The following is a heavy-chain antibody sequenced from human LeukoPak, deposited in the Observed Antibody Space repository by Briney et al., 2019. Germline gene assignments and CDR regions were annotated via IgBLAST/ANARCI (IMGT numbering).Heavy chain of an antibody. CDR3: AKNYYGADAFDI. CDR2: IYYSGST. Sequence: SETLSLTCTVSGGSISSYYWSWIRQPPGKGLEWIGYIYYSGSTNYNPSLKSRVTISVGTSKNQFSLKLSSVTAADTAVYYCAKNYYGADAFDIWGQGTMVTVSS. CDR1: GGSISSYY. D-gene: IGHD4-17*01. V-gene: IGHV4-59*01. J-gene: IGHJ3*02.